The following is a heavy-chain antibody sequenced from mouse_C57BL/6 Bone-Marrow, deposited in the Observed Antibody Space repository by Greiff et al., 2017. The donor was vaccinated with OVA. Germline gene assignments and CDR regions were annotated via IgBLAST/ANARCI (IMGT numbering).Heavy chain of an antibody. CDR2: IDPETGGT. V-gene: IGHV1-15*01. J-gene: IGHJ3*01. Sequence: QVQLQQSGAELVRPGASVTLSCKASGYTFTDYEMHWVKQTPVHGLEWIGAIDPETGGTAYNQKFKGKAILTADKSSSTAYMQLSSLTSEDSAVYYCAMAQDSSGAFAYWGQGTLVTVSA. D-gene: IGHD3-2*02. CDR1: GYTFTDYE. CDR3: AMAQDSSGAFAY.